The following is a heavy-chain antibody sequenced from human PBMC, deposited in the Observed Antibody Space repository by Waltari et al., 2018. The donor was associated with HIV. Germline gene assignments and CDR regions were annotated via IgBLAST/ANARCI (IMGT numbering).Heavy chain of an antibody. CDR1: GFIFGAYG. Sequence: EVQLVESGGGVVRPGGSLRLSCAASGFIFGAYGMNWVRQAPGKGLEWVAGINWNGGSTDSADSVKGRFTISRDNANNSLFLEMNNLRAEDTVLYHCARALPVPSYYFYYGMDVWGQGTTVTVSS. J-gene: IGHJ6*02. V-gene: IGHV3-20*01. CDR2: INWNGGST. CDR3: ARALPVPSYYFYYGMDV.